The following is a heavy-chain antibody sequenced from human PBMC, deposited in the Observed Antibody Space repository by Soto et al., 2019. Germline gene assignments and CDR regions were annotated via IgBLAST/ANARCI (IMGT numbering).Heavy chain of an antibody. CDR2: IPNDGVNT. Sequence: GGSLRLSCGASGFIFEDYGMHWIRQAPGKGMEWVAVIPNDGVNTYYAASVRGRFTISRDNLNNTLYLHMTGLMPGDTGVYYCARHKGGRFDFWGHGTPVIVSS. D-gene: IGHD1-26*01. V-gene: IGHV3-30*03. CDR1: GFIFEDYG. J-gene: IGHJ4*01. CDR3: ARHKGGRFDF.